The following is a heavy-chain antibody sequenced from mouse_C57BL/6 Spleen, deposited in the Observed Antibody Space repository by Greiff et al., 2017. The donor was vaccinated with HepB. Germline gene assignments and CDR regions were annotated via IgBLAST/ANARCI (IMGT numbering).Heavy chain of an antibody. Sequence: VQLQQPGAELVRPGSSVKLSCKASSYTFTSYWMDWVKQRPGQGLEWIGNIYPSDSETHYNQKFKDKATLTVDKSSSTAYMQLSSLTSEDSAVYYCARDYYGSSFDYWGQGTTLTVSS. D-gene: IGHD1-1*01. CDR1: SYTFTSYW. CDR2: IYPSDSET. J-gene: IGHJ2*01. CDR3: ARDYYGSSFDY. V-gene: IGHV1-61*01.